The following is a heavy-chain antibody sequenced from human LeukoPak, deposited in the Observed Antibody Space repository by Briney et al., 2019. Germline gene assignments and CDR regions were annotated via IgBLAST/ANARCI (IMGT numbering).Heavy chain of an antibody. CDR1: GYTFTAYY. D-gene: IGHD3-22*01. CDR2: INPNSGGT. J-gene: IGHJ4*02. V-gene: IGHV1-2*02. CDR3: ASSDSSGYSPPFY. Sequence: ASVKVSCKASGYTFTAYYMHWVRQAPGQGLEWMGWINPNSGGTNYAQKFQGRVTMTRDTSISTAYMELSRLRSDDTAVYYCASSDSSGYSPPFYWGQGTLVTVSS.